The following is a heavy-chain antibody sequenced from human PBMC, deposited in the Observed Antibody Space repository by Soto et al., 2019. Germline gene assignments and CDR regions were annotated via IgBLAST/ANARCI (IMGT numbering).Heavy chain of an antibody. D-gene: IGHD3-3*01. CDR2: IWYDGSNK. V-gene: IGHV3-33*01. Sequence: LRLSCAASGFTFSSYGMHWVRQAPGKGLEWVAVIWYDGSNKYYADSVKGRFTISRDNSKNTLYLQMNSLRAEDTAVYYCARGMEIYDFWSGYYDLYGMDVWGQGTTVTVSS. CDR3: ARGMEIYDFWSGYYDLYGMDV. J-gene: IGHJ6*02. CDR1: GFTFSSYG.